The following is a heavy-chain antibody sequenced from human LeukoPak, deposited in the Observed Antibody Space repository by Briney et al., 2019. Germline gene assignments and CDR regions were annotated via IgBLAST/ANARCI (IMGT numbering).Heavy chain of an antibody. D-gene: IGHD5-12*01. J-gene: IGHJ6*03. Sequence: GGSLRLSCAASGFTFSSYSMNWVRQAPGKGLEWVSYISSSSTIYYADSVKGRFTISRDNAKNSLYLQMNSLRAEDTAVYYCARDRRYSGYDFSYYYYMGVWGKGTTVTVSS. CDR1: GFTFSSYS. V-gene: IGHV3-48*01. CDR3: ARDRRYSGYDFSYYYYMGV. CDR2: ISSSSTI.